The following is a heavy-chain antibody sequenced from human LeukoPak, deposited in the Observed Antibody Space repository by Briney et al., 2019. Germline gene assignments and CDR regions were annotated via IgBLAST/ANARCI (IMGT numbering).Heavy chain of an antibody. CDR1: GFTVSSNY. CDR2: IYSGGST. J-gene: IGHJ4*02. V-gene: IGHV3-66*01. CDR3: ARDRDGYNDY. Sequence: PGGSLRLSCAASGFTVSSNYMTWVRQAPGKGLEWVSLIYSGGSTYYADSVMGRFTISRDNSKNTLYLQMNTLRAEDTAVYYCARDRDGYNDYWGQGTLVTVSS. D-gene: IGHD5-24*01.